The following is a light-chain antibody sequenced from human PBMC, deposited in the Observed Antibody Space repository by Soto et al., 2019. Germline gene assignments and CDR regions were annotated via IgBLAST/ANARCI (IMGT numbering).Light chain of an antibody. J-gene: IGKJ1*01. CDR3: QQSDVSPRT. CDR2: DAT. CDR1: QSISSY. Sequence: DIHMTQSPSSRSGSVIDRVSITVLASQSISSYLNWYQQRPGKAPNLLIYDATRLHSGVPPRFSGSGYGTDFTLTITSLQLEDFATYYCQQSDVSPRTFGQGTKVDI. V-gene: IGKV1-39*01.